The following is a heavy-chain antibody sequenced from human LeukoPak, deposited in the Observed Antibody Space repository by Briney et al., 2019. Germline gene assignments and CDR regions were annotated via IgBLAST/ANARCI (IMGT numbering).Heavy chain of an antibody. J-gene: IGHJ3*02. CDR2: INWNGVST. D-gene: IGHD6-25*01. CDR3: ARRSAAKDAFDI. CDR1: GFTFDDYG. V-gene: IGHV3-20*04. Sequence: PGGSLRLSCAASGFTFDDYGMSWVRQGPGKGLEWVSGINWNGVSTAYADSVKGRFTISRDNAKNTLYLQMNSLRAEDTAVYYCARRSAAKDAFDIWGQGTMVTVSS.